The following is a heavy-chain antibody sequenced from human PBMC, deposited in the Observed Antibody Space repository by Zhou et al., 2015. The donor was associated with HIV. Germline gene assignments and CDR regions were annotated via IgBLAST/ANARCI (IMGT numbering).Heavy chain of an antibody. CDR3: GRGTRYRQYYYYGMAV. CDR2: IIPLFDTP. D-gene: IGHD3-9*01. J-gene: IGHJ6*02. CDR1: GGPFSSYS. V-gene: IGHV1-69*01. Sequence: QVRLLQSGAEVKKPDSSVRVSCKGSGGPFSSYSISWVRQAPGQGLEWMGRIIPLFDTPDYAQKFQGRVTITADESTNTVYMELSSLRSEDTAVYYCGRGTRYRQYYYYGMAVWGQGTTVIVSS.